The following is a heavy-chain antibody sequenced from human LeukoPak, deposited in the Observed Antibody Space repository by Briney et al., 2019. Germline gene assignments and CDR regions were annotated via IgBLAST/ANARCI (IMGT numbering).Heavy chain of an antibody. D-gene: IGHD3-16*02. CDR3: AHSRSLVTTFGGVIASFDY. J-gene: IGHJ4*02. V-gene: IGHV2-5*01. CDR2: IYWNDDK. Sequence: SGPTLVNPTQTLTLTCTSSGFSLSTRGVGVGWIRQPPGKALEWLALIYWNDDKRYSPSLKSRLTITKDTSKNQVVLTMTNMDPVDTATYYCAHSRSLVTTFGGVIASFDYWGQGTLVTVSS. CDR1: GFSLSTRGVG.